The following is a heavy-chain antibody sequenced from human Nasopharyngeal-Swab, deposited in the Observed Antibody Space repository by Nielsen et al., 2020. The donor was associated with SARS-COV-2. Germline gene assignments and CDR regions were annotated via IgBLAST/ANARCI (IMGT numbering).Heavy chain of an antibody. CDR2: INHSGST. CDR3: ARGPDTSVGDVDY. J-gene: IGHJ4*02. CDR1: GGSFSGSY. V-gene: IGHV4-34*01. Sequence: SETLSLTCAVYGGSFSGSYWSWIRQPPGKGLEWIGEINHSGSTNYNPSLKSRVTVSVDTSKNQFSLKLIPVTAADTAMYYCARGPDTSVGDVDYWGQGTLVTVSS. D-gene: IGHD5-18*01.